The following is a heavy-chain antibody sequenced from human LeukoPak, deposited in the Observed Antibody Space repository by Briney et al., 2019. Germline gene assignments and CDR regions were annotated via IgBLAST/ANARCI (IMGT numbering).Heavy chain of an antibody. CDR2: IYTSGSS. CDR3: ARGSSGSFPLDY. V-gene: IGHV4-4*07. CDR1: GGSISSYY. D-gene: IGHD1-26*01. Sequence: SETLSLTCTVSGGSISSYYWSWIRQPAGKGLEWIGRIYTSGSSNYNPSLKSRVTMSVDTSKNQFSLNLSSVTAADTAVYYCARGSSGSFPLDYWGQGTLVTLSS. J-gene: IGHJ4*02.